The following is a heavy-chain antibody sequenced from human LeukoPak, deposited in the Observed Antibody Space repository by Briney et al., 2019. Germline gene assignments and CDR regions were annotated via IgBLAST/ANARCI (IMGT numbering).Heavy chain of an antibody. CDR3: ARRDSDFDY. D-gene: IGHD2-15*01. V-gene: IGHV4-59*11. J-gene: IGHJ4*02. CDR1: GGSISSHY. Sequence: SETLSLTCIVSGGSISSHYWSWIRQPPGKGLEWIGYIYYSGSTNHNPSLKSRVTISVDTSKNQFSLKLSSVTAADTAVYYCARRDSDFDYWGQGTLVTVSS. CDR2: IYYSGST.